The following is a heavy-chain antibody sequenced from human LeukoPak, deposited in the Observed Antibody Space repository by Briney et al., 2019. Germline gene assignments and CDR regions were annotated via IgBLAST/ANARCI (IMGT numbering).Heavy chain of an antibody. CDR1: GYTFTVYY. Sequence: GASVKVSCTTSGYTFTVYYLHWVRQAPGHGLEWMGWISPNTGATKYAEKFQGRVAMPRDTSISIGYMELSRLRSDDTAVYYCARGLSNTYPEDYWGQGTLVTVSS. CDR2: ISPNTGAT. CDR3: ARGLSNTYPEDY. J-gene: IGHJ4*02. D-gene: IGHD2-2*01. V-gene: IGHV1-2*02.